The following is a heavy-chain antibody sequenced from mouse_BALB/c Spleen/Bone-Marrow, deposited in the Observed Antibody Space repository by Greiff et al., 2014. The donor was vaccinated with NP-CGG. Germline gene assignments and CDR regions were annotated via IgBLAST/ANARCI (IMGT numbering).Heavy chain of an antibody. D-gene: IGHD2-1*01. J-gene: IGHJ3*01. CDR1: GYSITSGYS. Sequence: EVQLQQSGPDLVKPSQSLSLTCTVTGYSITSGYSWHWIRQFPGNKLEWMGYIHYSGSTNYNPSLKSRISITRDTSKNQSFLQLNSVTTEDTATYYCARREGNHAAWFAYWGQGTLVTFSA. CDR3: ARREGNHAAWFAY. V-gene: IGHV3-1*02. CDR2: IHYSGST.